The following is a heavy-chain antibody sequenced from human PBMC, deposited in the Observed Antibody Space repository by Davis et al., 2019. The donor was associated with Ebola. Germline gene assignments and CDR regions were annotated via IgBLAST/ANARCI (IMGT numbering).Heavy chain of an antibody. CDR1: GYTFTGYY. CDR2: INPNSGGT. V-gene: IGHV1-2*02. CDR3: ARDGSTSDQKSGELDY. Sequence: AASVKVSCKASGYTFTGYYMHWVRQAPGQGLEWMGWINPNSGGTNYAQKFQGRVTMTRDTSITTAYMELSRLRSDDTAVYYCARDGSTSDQKSGELDYWGQRPLVTVSS. J-gene: IGHJ4*02. D-gene: IGHD7-27*01.